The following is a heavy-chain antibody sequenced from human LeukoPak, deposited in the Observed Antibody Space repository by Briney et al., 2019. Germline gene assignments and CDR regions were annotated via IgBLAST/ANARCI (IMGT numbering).Heavy chain of an antibody. D-gene: IGHD2-15*01. J-gene: IGHJ4*02. CDR2: IHTSGST. Sequence: SETLSLTCAVYGGSFSGYYWSWIRQPAGKGLEWIGRIHTSGSTNYNPSLKSRVTMSVDTSKNQFSLNLSSVTAADTAVYYCARGGEVVAALFDYWGQGTLVTVSS. CDR3: ARGGEVVAALFDY. V-gene: IGHV4-59*10. CDR1: GGSFSGYY.